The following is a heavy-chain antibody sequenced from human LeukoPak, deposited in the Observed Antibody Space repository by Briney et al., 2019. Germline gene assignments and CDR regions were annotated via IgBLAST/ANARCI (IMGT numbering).Heavy chain of an antibody. D-gene: IGHD3-3*01. Sequence: PGGSLRLSCAASGFTFSNAWMSWVRQAPGKGLEWVGRIKSKTDGGTTDYAAPVKGRFTISGDNSKNTLYLQMNSLRAEDTAVYFCAREGRFTRFDPWGQGILVTVSS. J-gene: IGHJ5*02. CDR3: AREGRFTRFDP. CDR2: IKSKTDGGTT. V-gene: IGHV3-15*01. CDR1: GFTFSNAW.